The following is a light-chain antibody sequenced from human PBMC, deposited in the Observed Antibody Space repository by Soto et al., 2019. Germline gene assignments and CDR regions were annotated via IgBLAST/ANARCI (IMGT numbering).Light chain of an antibody. V-gene: IGLV2-14*01. CDR3: SSYTSSSTL. J-gene: IGLJ1*01. CDR1: SSDVGGYNY. CDR2: AVT. Sequence: QSALTQPASVSGSPGQSITISCTGTSSDVGGYNYVSWYQQHPGKAPKLMIYAVTDRPSGVSSRFSGSKSANTASLTISGLQAEDEGDYYCSSYTSSSTLFGTGTKVTVL.